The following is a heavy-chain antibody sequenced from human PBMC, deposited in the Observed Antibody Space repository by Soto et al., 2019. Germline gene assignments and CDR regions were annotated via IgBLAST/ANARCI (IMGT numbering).Heavy chain of an antibody. CDR1: GFTFSSYA. D-gene: IGHD3-22*01. CDR3: AKRYYYDNSGLCDY. V-gene: IGHV3-23*01. Sequence: EVHLLESGGGLVQPGGSLRLSCAASGFTFSSYAMSWVRQAPGKGLEWVSAISSSGGDTYYTDSVKGRFTISRDNSKNTLYLQMPSLSAEDTAVYYCAKRYYYDNSGLCDYWGQGTLVTVSS. CDR2: ISSSGGDT. J-gene: IGHJ4*02.